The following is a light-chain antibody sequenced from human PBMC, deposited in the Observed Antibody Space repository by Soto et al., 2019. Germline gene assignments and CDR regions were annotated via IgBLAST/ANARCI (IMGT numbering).Light chain of an antibody. V-gene: IGKV3-20*01. CDR1: QSVSSSY. Sequence: EIVWTQSPGTLSLSPVERATLSCRASQSVSSSYLAWYQQKPGRAPRLLIYGAGSRATGIPDRFSGSGSGTDFTLTINRLEPEDFAVYYCQHYGSSPRTFGQGTKVDIK. J-gene: IGKJ1*01. CDR3: QHYGSSPRT. CDR2: GAG.